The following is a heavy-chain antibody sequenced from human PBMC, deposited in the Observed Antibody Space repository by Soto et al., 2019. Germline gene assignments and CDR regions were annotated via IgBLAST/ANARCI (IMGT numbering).Heavy chain of an antibody. V-gene: IGHV1-18*01. CDR2: ISAYNGNT. CDR1: GYTFTSYG. Sequence: GASVXVSCKASGYTFTSYGISWVRQAPGQGLEWMGWISAYNGNTNYAQKLQGRVTMTTDTSTSTAYMELRSLRSDDTAVYYCARDPRGKYSSSWYGFDYWGQGTLVTVSS. CDR3: ARDPRGKYSSSWYGFDY. J-gene: IGHJ4*02. D-gene: IGHD6-13*01.